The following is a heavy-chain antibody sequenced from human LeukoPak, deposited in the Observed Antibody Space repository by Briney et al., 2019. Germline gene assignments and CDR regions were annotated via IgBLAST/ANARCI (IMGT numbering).Heavy chain of an antibody. D-gene: IGHD6-13*01. Sequence: GGSLRLSCAASGFTFSSYAMSWVRQAPGKGLEWVSAISGSGGSTYYADSVKGRFTISRDNSKNTLYLQMNSLRAEDTAVYYCAKDPYSSSWYYLGYWGQGTLVTASS. V-gene: IGHV3-23*01. CDR2: ISGSGGST. CDR3: AKDPYSSSWYYLGY. CDR1: GFTFSSYA. J-gene: IGHJ4*02.